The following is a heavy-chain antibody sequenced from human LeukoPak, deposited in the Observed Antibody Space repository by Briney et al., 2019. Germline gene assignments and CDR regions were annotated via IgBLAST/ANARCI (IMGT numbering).Heavy chain of an antibody. Sequence: SETLSLTCTVSGGSISNYYWTWIRQPAGKGLEWIGRIYTSGGTNYNPFLKSRVTMSVDTSTNQFSLKLSSVTAADTAMYYCARAAEYSSGWYLFDFWGQGILVTVSA. D-gene: IGHD6-19*01. CDR2: IYTSGGT. CDR3: ARAAEYSSGWYLFDF. V-gene: IGHV4-4*07. CDR1: GGSISNYY. J-gene: IGHJ4*02.